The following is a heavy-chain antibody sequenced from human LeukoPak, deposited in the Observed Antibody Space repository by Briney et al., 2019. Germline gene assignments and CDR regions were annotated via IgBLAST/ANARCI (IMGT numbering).Heavy chain of an antibody. D-gene: IGHD2-15*01. CDR3: ARGRCSGGSCYGMDV. Sequence: SQTLSLTCTVSGGSISSGGYYWSWIRQHPGKGLERIGYIYYSGSTYYNPSLKSRVTISVDTSKNQFSLKLSSVTAADTAVYYCARGRCSGGSCYGMDVWGQGTTVTVSS. V-gene: IGHV4-31*03. CDR2: IYYSGST. J-gene: IGHJ6*02. CDR1: GGSISSGGYY.